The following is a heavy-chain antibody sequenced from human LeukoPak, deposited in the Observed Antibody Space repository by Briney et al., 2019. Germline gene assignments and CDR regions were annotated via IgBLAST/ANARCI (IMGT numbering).Heavy chain of an antibody. D-gene: IGHD5-18*01. CDR2: ISYDGSTK. CDR1: GFTFSDYY. Sequence: PGGSLRLSCAASGFTFSDYYMSWIRQAPGKGLEWVAIISYDGSTKYYADSVKGRFTISRDNSKNTLYLQMNSLRPEDTAVYYCARDGGGYSYGYKLDYWGQGTLVTVSS. CDR3: ARDGGGYSYGYKLDY. J-gene: IGHJ4*02. V-gene: IGHV3-30*03.